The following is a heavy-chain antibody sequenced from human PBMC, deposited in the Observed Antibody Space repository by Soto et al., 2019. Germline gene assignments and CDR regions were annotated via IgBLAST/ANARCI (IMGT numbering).Heavy chain of an antibody. CDR1: GFTFSSYW. D-gene: IGHD2-21*01. J-gene: IGHJ6*03. CDR2: IKQDGSEK. V-gene: IGHV3-7*01. Sequence: GGSLRLSCAASGFTFSSYWMSWVRQAPGKGLEWVANIKQDGSEKYYVDSVKGRFTISRDNAKNSLYLQMNSLRAEDTAVYYCARIPPKVYYYYYMDVWGKGTTVTVSS. CDR3: ARIPPKVYYYYYMDV.